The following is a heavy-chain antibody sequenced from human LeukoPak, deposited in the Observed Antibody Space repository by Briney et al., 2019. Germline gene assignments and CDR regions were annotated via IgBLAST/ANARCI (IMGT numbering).Heavy chain of an antibody. CDR3: ARGGRYSYGYDY. CDR1: VYTFTSYD. Sequence: ASVTVSCKASVYTFTSYDINWVRQATGQGLEWMGWTNPNSGNTGYAQKFQGRVTMTRNTSISTAYMELSSLRSEDTALYYCARGGRYSYGYDYWGQGTLVTVSS. J-gene: IGHJ4*02. CDR2: TNPNSGNT. V-gene: IGHV1-8*01. D-gene: IGHD5-18*01.